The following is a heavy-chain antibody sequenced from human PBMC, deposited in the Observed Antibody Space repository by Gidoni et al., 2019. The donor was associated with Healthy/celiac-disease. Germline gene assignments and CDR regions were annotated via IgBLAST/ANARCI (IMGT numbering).Heavy chain of an antibody. CDR1: GFTFSSYG. J-gene: IGHJ4*02. Sequence: EVQLVGSGGGLVQPGGYLRLSCAASGFTFSSYGMHWVRQATGKGLEWVSAIGTAGDKYYPGSGKGRFIISRENAKNSLYLQMNSLRAGDTAVYYCARDRDSSGLDYWGQGTLVTVSS. D-gene: IGHD6-19*01. CDR2: IGTAGDK. CDR3: ARDRDSSGLDY. V-gene: IGHV3-13*01.